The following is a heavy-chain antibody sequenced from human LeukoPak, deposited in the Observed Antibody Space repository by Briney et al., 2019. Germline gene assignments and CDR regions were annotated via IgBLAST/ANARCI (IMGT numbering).Heavy chain of an antibody. V-gene: IGHV4-4*07. Sequence: SETLSLTCAVYGGSFSGYYWSWIRQPPGKGLEWIGRIYSSGSTNYNPSLKSRVTMSVDTSKNQFSLKLSSVTAADTAVYYCARDLIVPDAMTGSGSYSTDYWGQGTLATVSS. CDR3: ARDLIVPDAMTGSGSYSTDY. CDR2: IYSSGST. J-gene: IGHJ4*02. D-gene: IGHD3-10*01. CDR1: GGSFSGYY.